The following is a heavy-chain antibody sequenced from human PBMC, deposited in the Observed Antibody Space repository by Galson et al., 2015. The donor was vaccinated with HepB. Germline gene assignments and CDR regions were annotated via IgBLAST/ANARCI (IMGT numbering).Heavy chain of an antibody. CDR1: GFTFSSYA. D-gene: IGHD2-2*01. V-gene: IGHV3-23*01. CDR3: AKDVGSRTSYDY. CDR2: IISGSGGST. J-gene: IGHJ4*02. Sequence: SLRLSCAASGFTFSSYAMSWVRQAPGKGLEWVSGIISGSGGSTYYADSVKGRFTTFRDNFKNTLYLQMNSLRAEDTAVYYCAKDVGSRTSYDYWGQGTLVTVSS.